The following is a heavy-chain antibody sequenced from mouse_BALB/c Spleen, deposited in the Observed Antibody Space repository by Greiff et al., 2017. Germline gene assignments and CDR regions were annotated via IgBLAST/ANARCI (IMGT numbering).Heavy chain of an antibody. Sequence: VQLKQSGPELMKPGASVKISCKASGYSFTSYYMHWVKQTHGKSLEWIGYIDPFNGGTSYNQKFKGKATLTVDKSSSTAYMHLSSLTSEDSAVYYCATTLYYGYSFDYWGQGTTLTVSS. J-gene: IGHJ2*01. CDR3: ATTLYYGYSFDY. D-gene: IGHD2-2*01. CDR2: IDPFNGGT. CDR1: GYSFTSYY. V-gene: IGHV1S135*01.